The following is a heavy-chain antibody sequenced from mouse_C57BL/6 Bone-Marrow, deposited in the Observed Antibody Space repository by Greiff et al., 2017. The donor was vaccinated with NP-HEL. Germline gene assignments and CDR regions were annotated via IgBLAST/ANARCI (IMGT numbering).Heavy chain of an antibody. CDR2: IDPSDSYT. CDR3: AREFAY. J-gene: IGHJ3*01. Sequence: QVQLQQPGAELVKPGASVKLSCKASGYTFTSYWMQWVKQRPGQGLEWIGEIDPSDSYTTYNQKFKGKATLTVDTSSSTAYMQLSSLTSEDSAVYYCAREFAYWGQGTLVTVSA. CDR1: GYTFTSYW. V-gene: IGHV1-50*01.